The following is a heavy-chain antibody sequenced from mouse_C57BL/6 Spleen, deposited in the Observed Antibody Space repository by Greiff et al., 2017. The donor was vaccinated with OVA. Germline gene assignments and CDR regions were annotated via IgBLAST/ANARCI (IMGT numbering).Heavy chain of an antibody. CDR1: GYTFTSYG. V-gene: IGHV1-81*01. J-gene: IGHJ3*01. CDR3: ASRTTVEGTWFAY. D-gene: IGHD1-1*01. CDR2: IYPRSGNT. Sequence: VQLQQSGAELARPGASVKLSCKASGYTFTSYGISWVKQRTGQGLEWIGEIYPRSGNTYYNEKFKGKATLTADKSSSTAYMELRSLTSEDSAVYFCASRTTVEGTWFAYWGQGTLVTVSA.